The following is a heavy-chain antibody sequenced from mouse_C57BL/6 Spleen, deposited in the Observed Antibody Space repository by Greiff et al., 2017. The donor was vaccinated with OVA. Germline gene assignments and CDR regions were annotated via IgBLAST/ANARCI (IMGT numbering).Heavy chain of an antibody. CDR3: AREDYGPFDY. Sequence: EVKLQESGPGLVKPSQSLSLTCSVTGYSITSGYYWNWIRQFPGNKLEWMGYISYDGSNNYNPSLKNRISITRDTSKNQFFLKLNSVTTEDTATYYCAREDYGPFDYWGKGTTLTVSS. CDR1: GYSITSGYY. J-gene: IGHJ2*01. V-gene: IGHV3-6*01. CDR2: ISYDGSN. D-gene: IGHD1-1*01.